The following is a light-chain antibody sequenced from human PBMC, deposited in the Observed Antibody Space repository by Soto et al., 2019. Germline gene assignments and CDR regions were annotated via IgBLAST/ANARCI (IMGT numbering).Light chain of an antibody. CDR1: QSVSNRY. V-gene: IGKV3-20*01. Sequence: TGLCQFPCTLSLSPGERATLSFRASQSVSNRYLAWYQQKSGQAPRLLISGASSRATGIPDRFSGSGSGTDFTLTISRLEPEDFAVYYCQQYGSSPPIPFGQGGRLAIK. CDR3: QQYGSSPPIP. CDR2: GAS. J-gene: IGKJ5*01.